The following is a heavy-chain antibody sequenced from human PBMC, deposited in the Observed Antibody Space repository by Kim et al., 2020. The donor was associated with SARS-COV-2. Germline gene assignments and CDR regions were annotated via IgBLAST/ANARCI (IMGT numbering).Heavy chain of an antibody. J-gene: IGHJ4*02. V-gene: IGHV4-31*03. CDR1: GGSISSGGYY. Sequence: SETLSLTCTVSGGSISSGGYYWSWIRQHPGKGLEWIGYIYYSGSTYYNPSLKSRVTISVDTSKNQFSLKLSSVTAADTAVYYCARWGYDSSGYYDYWGQGTLVTVSS. CDR3: ARWGYDSSGYYDY. D-gene: IGHD3-22*01. CDR2: IYYSGST.